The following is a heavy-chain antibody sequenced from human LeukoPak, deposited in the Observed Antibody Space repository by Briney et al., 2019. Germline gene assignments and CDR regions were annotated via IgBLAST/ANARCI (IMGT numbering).Heavy chain of an antibody. CDR2: ISTSGSSK. V-gene: IGHV3-11*01. Sequence: GGSLGLSCAASGFTFSDYYMSWIRQAPGKGLEWVSYISTSGSSKDYADSVKGRFTTSRDNAKNSLYLQMNGLRAEDTAVYYCARLLRAHSSSLFFDYWGQGTLGTVSS. J-gene: IGHJ4*02. CDR3: ARLLRAHSSSLFFDY. D-gene: IGHD6-13*01. CDR1: GFTFSDYY.